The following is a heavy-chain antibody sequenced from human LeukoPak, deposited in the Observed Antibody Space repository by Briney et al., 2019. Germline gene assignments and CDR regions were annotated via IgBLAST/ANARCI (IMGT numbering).Heavy chain of an antibody. CDR3: AKDTYYYDSSGYLDY. D-gene: IGHD3-22*01. Sequence: GRSLRLSCAASGFTFSSYGMHWVRQAPGKGLEWVAVISYDGSNKYYADCVKGRFTISRDNSKNTLYLQMNSLRAEDTAVYYCAKDTYYYDSSGYLDYWGQGTLVTVSS. CDR2: ISYDGSNK. CDR1: GFTFSSYG. J-gene: IGHJ4*02. V-gene: IGHV3-30*18.